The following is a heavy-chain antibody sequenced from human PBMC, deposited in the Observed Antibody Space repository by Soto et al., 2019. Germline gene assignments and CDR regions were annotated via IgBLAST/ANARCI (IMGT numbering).Heavy chain of an antibody. D-gene: IGHD6-13*01. Sequence: EVQVGESGGGLVQSGGSQRLSCAASGFMFSRYWMTWVLQAPGKGLEWVANIKQDGSEKYYVDSVKGRFTISRDNAENSLYLQMSSLRVEDTAVYYCVRGTSSWYFYYYGMDAWGPGTTVTVSS. CDR1: GFMFSRYW. CDR3: VRGTSSWYFYYYGMDA. J-gene: IGHJ6*02. V-gene: IGHV3-7*01. CDR2: IKQDGSEK.